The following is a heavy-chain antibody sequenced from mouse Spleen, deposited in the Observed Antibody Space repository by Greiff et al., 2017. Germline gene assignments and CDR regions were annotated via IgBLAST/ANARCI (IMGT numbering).Heavy chain of an antibody. D-gene: IGHD1-1*01. CDR3: ARPISITTVVAH. CDR1: GYTFTSYW. V-gene: IGHV1-55*01. J-gene: IGHJ2*01. CDR2: IYPGSGST. Sequence: VQLQQPGAELVKPGASVKMSCKASGYTFTSYWITWVKQRPGQGLEWIGDIYPGSGSTNYNEKFKSKATLTVDTSSSTAYMQLSSLTSEDSAVYYCARPISITTVVAHWGQGTTLTVSS.